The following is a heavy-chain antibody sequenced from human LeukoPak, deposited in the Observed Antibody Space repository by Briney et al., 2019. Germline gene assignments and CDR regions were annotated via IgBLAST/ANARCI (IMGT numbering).Heavy chain of an antibody. V-gene: IGHV4-34*01. CDR1: GGSFSGYY. D-gene: IGHD6-13*01. Sequence: SETLSLTCAVYGGSFSGYYWSWIRQPPGKGLEWIGEINHSGSTNYNPSLKSRVTISVDTSKNQFSLKLSSVTAADTAVYYCARGKQQRSPRGGGHYFDYWGQGTLVTVSS. J-gene: IGHJ4*02. CDR3: ARGKQQRSPRGGGHYFDY. CDR2: INHSGST.